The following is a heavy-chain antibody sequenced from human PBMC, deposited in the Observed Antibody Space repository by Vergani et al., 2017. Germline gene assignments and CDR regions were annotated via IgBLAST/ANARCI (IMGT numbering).Heavy chain of an antibody. J-gene: IGHJ6*03. Sequence: QVQLQQWGGGLLKPSETLSLTCVVNGGSFTSYHWTWIRQSPGAGLEWVGDIDHTGRPDYNPSLKSRHTMSVDKSRNQFSLTLNSVTATDTAIYFCARVNTETNGHLYYYYYMDVWGQGTAVTVS. CDR2: IDHTGRP. CDR1: GGSFTSYH. D-gene: IGHD4-11*01. CDR3: ARVNTETNGHLYYYYYMDV. V-gene: IGHV4-34*01.